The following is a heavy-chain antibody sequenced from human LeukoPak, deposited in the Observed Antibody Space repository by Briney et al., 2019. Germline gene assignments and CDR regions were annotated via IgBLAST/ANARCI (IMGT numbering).Heavy chain of an antibody. J-gene: IGHJ5*02. CDR3: ARGPGTSPYNWFDP. D-gene: IGHD1-26*01. CDR2: LNPNSGGT. V-gene: IGHV1-2*02. CDR1: GYTFTDNY. Sequence: ASVKVSCRASGYTFTDNYIHWVRQAPGQGLEWMGWLNPNSGGTQFAENFQGRVTMTRDRSISTAYLEVKWLAYDDTAFYYCARGPGTSPYNWFDPWGQGTLVTVSS.